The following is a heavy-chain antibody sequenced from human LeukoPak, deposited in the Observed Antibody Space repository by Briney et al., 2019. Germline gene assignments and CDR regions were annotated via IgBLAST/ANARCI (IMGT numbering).Heavy chain of an antibody. CDR3: ARGRAYGSGPPGLDY. D-gene: IGHD3-10*01. CDR1: GGSISSGGYS. J-gene: IGHJ4*02. CDR2: IYHSGST. V-gene: IGHV4-30-2*05. Sequence: SETLSLTCAVSGGSISSGGYSWSWIRQPPGKGLEWIGYIYHSGSTYYNPSLKSRVTISVDTSKNQFSLKLSSVAAADTAVYYCARGRAYGSGPPGLDYWGQGTLVTVSS.